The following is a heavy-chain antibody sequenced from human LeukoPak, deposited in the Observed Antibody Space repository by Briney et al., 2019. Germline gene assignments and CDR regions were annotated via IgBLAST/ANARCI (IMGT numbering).Heavy chain of an antibody. J-gene: IGHJ3*02. Sequence: GGSLRLSCAASGFTFSSYAMSWVRQAPGKGLEWVSAISGSGGSTYYADSVKGRFTISRDNAKNSLYLQMNSLRAEDTAVYYCARDRELWSPADAFDIWGQGTMVTVSS. D-gene: IGHD3-3*01. CDR2: ISGSGGST. CDR3: ARDRELWSPADAFDI. V-gene: IGHV3-23*01. CDR1: GFTFSSYA.